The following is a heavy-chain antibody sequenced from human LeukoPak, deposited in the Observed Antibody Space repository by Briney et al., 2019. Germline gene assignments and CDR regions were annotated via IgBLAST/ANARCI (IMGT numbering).Heavy chain of an antibody. CDR3: ARGRWGAVAPSGGMDV. D-gene: IGHD6-19*01. CDR1: GYTFTSYY. J-gene: IGHJ6*02. CDR2: INPSGGGT. Sequence: GASVKVSCKASGYTFTSYYMYWVRQAPGQGLEWMGIINPSGGGTTYAQKFQGRVTMTRDTSTSTVYMELSSLRSEDTAVYYCARGRWGAVAPSGGMDVWGQGTTVTVSS. V-gene: IGHV1-46*01.